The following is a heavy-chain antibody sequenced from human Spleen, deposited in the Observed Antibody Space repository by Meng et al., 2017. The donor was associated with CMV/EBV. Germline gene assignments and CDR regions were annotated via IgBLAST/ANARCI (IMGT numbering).Heavy chain of an antibody. J-gene: IGHJ4*02. Sequence: GGSLRLSCAASGFTVSTNYMSWVRQAPGKGLEWVSIIYSGGTTYYADSVKGRFTISRDTSRNTMYLQMNNLRAEDTAVYYCTRDIAAVGTGCYFDYWGQGTLVTVSS. CDR3: TRDIAAVGTGCYFDY. CDR1: GFTVSTNY. V-gene: IGHV3-53*01. CDR2: IYSGGTT. D-gene: IGHD6-13*01.